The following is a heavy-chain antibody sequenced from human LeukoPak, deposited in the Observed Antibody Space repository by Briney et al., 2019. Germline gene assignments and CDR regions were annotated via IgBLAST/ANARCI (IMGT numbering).Heavy chain of an antibody. CDR3: ASRIAAASDYYYYYGMDV. D-gene: IGHD6-13*01. J-gene: IGHJ6*02. CDR2: IIPISGTA. Sequence: GASVKVSCKASGGTFGSYAISWVRQAPGQGLEWMGGIIPISGTANYAQKFQGRVTITADESTSTAYMELSSLRSEDTAVYYCASRIAAASDYYYYYGMDVWGQGTTVTVSS. V-gene: IGHV1-69*13. CDR1: GGTFGSYA.